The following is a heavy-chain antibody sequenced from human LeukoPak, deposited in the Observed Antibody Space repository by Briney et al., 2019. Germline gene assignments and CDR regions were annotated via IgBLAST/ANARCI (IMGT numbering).Heavy chain of an antibody. CDR1: GGSLSSYY. V-gene: IGHV4-59*01. D-gene: IGHD2-21*02. Sequence: SETLSLTCTVSGGSLSSYYWSWIRQPPGKGLEWIGYIYYSGSTNYNPSLTSRVTISVDTSKNQFSLKLSSVTAADTAVYYCARSPPPFGRVGGDFQLDYWGQGTLVTVSS. CDR3: ARSPPPFGRVGGDFQLDY. J-gene: IGHJ4*02. CDR2: IYYSGST.